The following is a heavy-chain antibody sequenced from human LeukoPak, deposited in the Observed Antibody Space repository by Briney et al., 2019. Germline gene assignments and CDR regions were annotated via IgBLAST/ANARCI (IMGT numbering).Heavy chain of an antibody. J-gene: IGHJ4*02. D-gene: IGHD3-10*01. CDR1: GYTFTGYY. V-gene: IGHV1-2*02. CDR3: VMVRGVIFDY. Sequence: ASVKVSCKASGYTFTGYYMHWVRQAAGQGLEWMGWINPNSGGTNYAQKSQGRVTMTRDTSISTAYMELSRLRSDDAAVYYCVMVRGVIFDYWGQGTLVTVSS. CDR2: INPNSGGT.